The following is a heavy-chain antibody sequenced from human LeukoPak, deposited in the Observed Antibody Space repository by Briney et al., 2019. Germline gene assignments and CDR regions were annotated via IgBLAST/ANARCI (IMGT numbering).Heavy chain of an antibody. CDR2: IYYSGST. CDR1: GGSISSGDYY. Sequence: PSQTLSLTCTVSGGSISSGDYYWSWIRQPPGKGLEWIGYIYYSGSTYYNPSLTSRVTISVDTSKNQFSLKLSSVTAADTAVYYCASGGPMVRGVIASPGAVDAFDIWGQGTMVTVSS. J-gene: IGHJ3*02. CDR3: ASGGPMVRGVIASPGAVDAFDI. V-gene: IGHV4-30-4*08. D-gene: IGHD3-10*01.